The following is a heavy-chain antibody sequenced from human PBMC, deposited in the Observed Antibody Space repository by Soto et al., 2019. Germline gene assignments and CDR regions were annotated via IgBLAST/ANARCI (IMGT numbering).Heavy chain of an antibody. D-gene: IGHD3-22*01. Sequence: LRLSCAASGFTFSDYYMSWIRQAPGKGLEWVSYISSSGSTIYYADSVKGRFTISRDNAKNSLYLQMNSLRAEDTAVYYCARGGVSYYDSSGYYRIGYWGQGTLVTVSS. CDR2: ISSSGSTI. J-gene: IGHJ4*02. V-gene: IGHV3-11*01. CDR1: GFTFSDYY. CDR3: ARGGVSYYDSSGYYRIGY.